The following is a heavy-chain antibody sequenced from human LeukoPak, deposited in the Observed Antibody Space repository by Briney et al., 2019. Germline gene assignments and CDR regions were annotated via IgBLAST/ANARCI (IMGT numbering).Heavy chain of an antibody. D-gene: IGHD6-19*01. CDR2: IYSGGST. J-gene: IGHJ4*02. V-gene: IGHV3-53*01. CDR1: GITVRSNH. Sequence: PGGSLRLSCAVSGITVRSNHMNWVRQAPGKGLEWVSIIYSGGSTYYADSVKGRFTVSRDNSKNTLYLQMNSLRAEDTAVYYCASGDSSGWYSPSHLDYWGQGTLVTVSS. CDR3: ASGDSSGWYSPSHLDY.